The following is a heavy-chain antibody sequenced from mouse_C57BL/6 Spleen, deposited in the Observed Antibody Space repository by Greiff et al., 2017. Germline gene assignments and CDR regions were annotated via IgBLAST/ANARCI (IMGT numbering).Heavy chain of an antibody. CDR3: ARDLLGYFDV. V-gene: IGHV3-6*01. CDR1: GYSITSGYY. D-gene: IGHD1-1*01. Sequence: EVKLVESGPGLVKPSQSLSLTCSVTGYSITSGYYWNWIRQFPGNKLEWMGYISYDGSNNYNPSLKNRISITRDTSKNQFFLKLNSVTTEDTATYYCARDLLGYFDVWGTGTTVTVSS. CDR2: ISYDGSN. J-gene: IGHJ1*03.